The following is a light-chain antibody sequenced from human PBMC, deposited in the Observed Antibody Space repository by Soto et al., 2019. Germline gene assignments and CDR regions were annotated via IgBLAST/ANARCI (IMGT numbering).Light chain of an antibody. Sequence: QSVLTQSPSVSEAPRQRVIISCSGSTSNTGNNAVSWYQQLPGKAPKLLIYFDDLLPSGVSDRFSGSKSGTSASLAISGLQSEDEADYYCAAWDDSLGGVIFGGGTKLTVL. CDR2: FDD. CDR3: AAWDDSLGGVI. J-gene: IGLJ2*01. V-gene: IGLV1-36*01. CDR1: TSNTGNNA.